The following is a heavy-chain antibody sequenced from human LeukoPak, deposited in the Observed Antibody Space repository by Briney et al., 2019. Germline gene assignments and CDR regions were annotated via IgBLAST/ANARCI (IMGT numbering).Heavy chain of an antibody. CDR2: IYYSGST. CDR3: ARDRDSYGFFDY. J-gene: IGHJ4*02. D-gene: IGHD5-18*01. V-gene: IGHV4-59*01. CDR1: GGSISSYY. Sequence: SETLSLTCTVSGGSISSYYWSWIRQPPGKGLEWIGYIYYSGSTNYNPSLKSRVTISVDTSKNQFSLKLSSVTAADTAVYYCARDRDSYGFFDYWGQGTLVTVSS.